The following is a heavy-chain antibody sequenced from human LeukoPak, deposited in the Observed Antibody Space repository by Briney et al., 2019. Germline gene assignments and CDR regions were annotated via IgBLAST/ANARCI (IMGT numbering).Heavy chain of an antibody. CDR2: IYYSGST. CDR1: GGSISSYY. V-gene: IGHV4-59*01. D-gene: IGHD1/OR15-1a*01. CDR3: ARDSVEHDAFDI. Sequence: SETLSLTCTVSGGSISSYYWSWLRQPPGKGLEWIGYIYYSGSTNYNPSLKSRVTISVDTSKNQFSLKLSSVTAADTAVYYCARDSVEHDAFDIWGQGTMVTVSS. J-gene: IGHJ3*02.